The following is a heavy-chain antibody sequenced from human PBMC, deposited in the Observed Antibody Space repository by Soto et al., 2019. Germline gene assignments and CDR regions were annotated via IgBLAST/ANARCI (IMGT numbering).Heavy chain of an antibody. CDR1: GFPVRSSV. CDR2: IVVGSGNT. Sequence: KVSIGASGFPVRSSVVYWVRQARGQRLEWIGWIVVGSGNTNSAQKFQERVTFTRDMSTSTVYMELSSLKSEDTDVYYCAADDMTTFIWGQGTLVTVSS. J-gene: IGHJ4*02. CDR3: AADDMTTFI. V-gene: IGHV1-58*01. D-gene: IGHD1-1*01.